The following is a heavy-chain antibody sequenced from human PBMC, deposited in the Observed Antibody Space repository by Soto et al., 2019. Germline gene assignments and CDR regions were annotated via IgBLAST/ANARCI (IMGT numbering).Heavy chain of an antibody. CDR2: IVPDGSEK. V-gene: IGHV3-7*01. Sequence: GSLRLSCAASGFTFGTYWMSWVRRAPGKAQEWAATIVPDGSEKYYVDCVKGRFTISRDNAKNSRYLQMQSLRAEDTAMYYCARAGVGYCRSRSGERDLPQYHFGMDDWGQGATVPDS. D-gene: IGHD2-2*03. J-gene: IGHJ6*02. CDR1: GFTFGTYW. CDR3: ARAGVGYCRSRSGERDLPQYHFGMDD.